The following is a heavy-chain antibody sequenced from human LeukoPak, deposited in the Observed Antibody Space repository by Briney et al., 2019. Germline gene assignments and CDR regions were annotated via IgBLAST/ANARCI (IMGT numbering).Heavy chain of an antibody. Sequence: SETLSLTCTVSGGSISSYYWSWIRQPPGKGLEWIGYIYYGGSTNYNPSLKSRVTISVDTSKNQFSLKLSSVTAADTAVYYCARGVPLADIHFDYWGQGTLVTVSS. CDR3: ARGVPLADIHFDY. CDR2: IYYGGST. CDR1: GGSISSYY. V-gene: IGHV4-59*01. D-gene: IGHD2-21*02. J-gene: IGHJ4*02.